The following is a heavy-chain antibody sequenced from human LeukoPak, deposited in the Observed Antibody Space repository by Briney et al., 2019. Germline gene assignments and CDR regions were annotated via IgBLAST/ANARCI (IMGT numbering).Heavy chain of an antibody. CDR3: ARVPAATVSFDP. J-gene: IGHJ5*02. Sequence: GASVKVSCKASGYTFTSYGISWVRQAPGQGLEWMGWMNPNSGNTGYAQKFQGRVTITRNTSISTAYMELSSLRSEDTAVYYCARVPAATVSFDPWGQGTLVTVSS. D-gene: IGHD2-2*01. CDR2: MNPNSGNT. CDR1: GYTFTSYG. V-gene: IGHV1-8*03.